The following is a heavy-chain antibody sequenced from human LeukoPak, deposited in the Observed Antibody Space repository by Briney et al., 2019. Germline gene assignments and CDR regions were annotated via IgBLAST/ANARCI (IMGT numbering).Heavy chain of an antibody. CDR3: AKGNGYSYGRYYFDY. D-gene: IGHD5-18*01. CDR1: GFTFSSYA. Sequence: GGSLRLSCAASGFTFSSYAMGWVRRAPGKGLEWVSAITASGGNTYYADSVKGRFTISRDNSKNTLYLQVNSLRAEDTAVYYCAKGNGYSYGRYYFDYWGQGTLVTVSS. J-gene: IGHJ4*02. CDR2: ITASGGNT. V-gene: IGHV3-23*01.